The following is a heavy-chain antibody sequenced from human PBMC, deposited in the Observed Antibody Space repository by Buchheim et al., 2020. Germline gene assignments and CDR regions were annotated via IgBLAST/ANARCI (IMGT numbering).Heavy chain of an antibody. Sequence: QVQLVQSGAEVKKPGASVKVSCKASGYTFTSYYMHWVRQAPGQGLEWMGIINPSGVSTNYAQKLQGRVTMTRDTVTSTVYVELSSLRSEDTAVYYCARGAEGNLRALGAFDIWGQGT. CDR3: ARGAEGNLRALGAFDI. V-gene: IGHV1-46*01. J-gene: IGHJ3*02. D-gene: IGHD1-14*01. CDR2: INPSGVST. CDR1: GYTFTSYY.